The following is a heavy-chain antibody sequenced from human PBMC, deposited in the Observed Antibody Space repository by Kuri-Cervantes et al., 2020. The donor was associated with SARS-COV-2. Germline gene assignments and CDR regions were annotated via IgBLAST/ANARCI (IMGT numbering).Heavy chain of an antibody. Sequence: ASVKVSCKASGYTFTSYAMHWVRQAPGQRLEWMGWINAGNGNTKYSQKFQGRVTITRDTSASTAYMELSSLRSVDAAVYYCAGEERKGCAFDNWGQGTMVTVSS. V-gene: IGHV1-3*01. CDR2: INAGNGNT. CDR1: GYTFTSYA. D-gene: IGHD1-1*01. CDR3: AGEERKGCAFDN. J-gene: IGHJ3*02.